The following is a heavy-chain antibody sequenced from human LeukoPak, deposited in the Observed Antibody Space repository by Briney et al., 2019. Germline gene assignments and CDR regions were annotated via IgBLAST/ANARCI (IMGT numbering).Heavy chain of an antibody. CDR3: ARDNSGWYNPEGFDP. Sequence: PGGSLRLSCAASGFTFSSYSMNWVRQAPGKGLEWVSYISSSGSTIYYADSVKGRFTISRDNAKNSLYLQMNSLRAEDTAVYYCARDNSGWYNPEGFDPWGQGTLVTVSS. D-gene: IGHD6-19*01. J-gene: IGHJ5*02. CDR1: GFTFSSYS. CDR2: ISSSGSTI. V-gene: IGHV3-48*01.